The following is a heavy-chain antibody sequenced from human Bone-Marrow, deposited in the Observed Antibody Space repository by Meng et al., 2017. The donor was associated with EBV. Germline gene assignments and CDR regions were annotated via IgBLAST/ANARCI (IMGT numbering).Heavy chain of an antibody. D-gene: IGHD3-22*01. V-gene: IGHV1-46*01. CDR3: ARSYDSSGYSRATFDY. CDR1: GYTFTSYY. Sequence: QGARGQSGAGVKKPGASVKVSCKASGYTFTSYYMHWVRQAPGQGLEWMGIINPSGGSTSYAQKFQGRVTMTRDTSTSTVYMELSSLRSEDTAVYYCARSYDSSGYSRATFDYWGQGTLVTVSS. CDR2: INPSGGST. J-gene: IGHJ4*02.